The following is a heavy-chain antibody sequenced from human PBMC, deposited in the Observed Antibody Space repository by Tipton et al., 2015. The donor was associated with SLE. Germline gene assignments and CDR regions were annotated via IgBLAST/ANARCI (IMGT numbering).Heavy chain of an antibody. CDR3: AREVGVQLWLRRAFDI. CDR1: GGSFSGYY. D-gene: IGHD5-18*01. Sequence: TLSLTCAVYGGSFSGYYWSWIRQPPGKGLEWIGEIYHSGSTNYNPSLKSRVTISVDKSKNQFSLKLSSVTAADTAVYYCAREVGVQLWLRRAFDIWGQGTMVTVSS. J-gene: IGHJ3*02. CDR2: IYHSGST. V-gene: IGHV4-34*01.